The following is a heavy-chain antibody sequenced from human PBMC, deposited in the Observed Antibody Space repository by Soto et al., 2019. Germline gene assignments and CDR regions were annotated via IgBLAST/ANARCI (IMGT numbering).Heavy chain of an antibody. J-gene: IGHJ4*02. Sequence: GAPVKLSCKASGYTFTSYVISWVRNAPGQGLEWMGWISAYNGNTNYAQKLQGRVTMTTDTSTSTAYMELRSLRSDDTAVYYCARDRSLSLLISYFDYWGQGTLVTVPS. CDR3: ARDRSLSLLISYFDY. CDR2: ISAYNGNT. CDR1: GYTFTSYV. D-gene: IGHD3-16*01. V-gene: IGHV1-18*01.